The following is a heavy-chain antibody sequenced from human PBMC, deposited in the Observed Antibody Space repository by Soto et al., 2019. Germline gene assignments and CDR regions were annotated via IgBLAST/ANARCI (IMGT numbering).Heavy chain of an antibody. Sequence: QVQLVQSGAEVKKPGSSVKVSCKASGGTFSSYAISWVRQAPGQGLEWMGGIIPIFGTANYAQKFQSKVTLTGDEYMSTAYMELSSLRSEDTGVYYCAGVELEGRRYYYYGRDVWGQETKVTVSS. V-gene: IGHV1-69*01. D-gene: IGHD1-1*01. J-gene: IGHJ6*01. CDR2: IIPIFGTA. CDR1: GGTFSSYA. CDR3: AGVELEGRRYYYYGRDV.